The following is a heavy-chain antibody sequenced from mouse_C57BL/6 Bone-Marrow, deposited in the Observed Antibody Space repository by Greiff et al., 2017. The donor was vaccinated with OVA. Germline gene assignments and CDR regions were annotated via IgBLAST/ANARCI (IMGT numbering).Heavy chain of an antibody. CDR1: GYTFTDYY. CDR3: ARGPLYDYDGRFYAMDY. D-gene: IGHD2-4*01. CDR2: IYPGSGNT. V-gene: IGHV1-76*01. J-gene: IGHJ4*01. Sequence: QVQLQQSGAELVRPGASVKLSCKASGYTFTDYYINWVKQRPGQGLEWIARIYPGSGNTYYNEKFKGKATLTAEKSSSTAYMQLSSLTSEDSAVYFCARGPLYDYDGRFYAMDYWGQGTSVTVSS.